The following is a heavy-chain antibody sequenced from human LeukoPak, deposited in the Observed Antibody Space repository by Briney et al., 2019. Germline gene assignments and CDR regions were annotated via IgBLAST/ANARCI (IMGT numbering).Heavy chain of an antibody. V-gene: IGHV1-2*02. CDR3: ARDFRTTVTTGKTYYFDY. J-gene: IGHJ4*02. CDR2: INPNSGGT. Sequence: ASVKVSCKASGYTFTGYYMHWVRQAPGQGLEWMGWINPNSGGTNYAQKFQGRVTMTRDTSISTAYMELSRLRSDDTAVYYCARDFRTTVTTGKTYYFDYWGQGTLVTVSS. D-gene: IGHD4-17*01. CDR1: GYTFTGYY.